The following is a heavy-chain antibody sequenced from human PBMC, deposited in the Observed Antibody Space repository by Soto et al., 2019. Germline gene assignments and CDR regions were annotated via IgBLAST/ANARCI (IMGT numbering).Heavy chain of an antibody. J-gene: IGHJ4*02. CDR2: IKGDGSES. D-gene: IGHD3-10*01. CDR3: AAGFPPDF. Sequence: EVHLVESGGGLVQPGGSLTLSCAASRFTFSTSWMNWVRQAPGKGLECVANIKGDGSESYYVDSVKGRFTISRDNAKNPLYLQMNSLRAEDTAVYYCAAGFPPDFWGQGTLVTVSS. V-gene: IGHV3-7*01. CDR1: RFTFSTSW.